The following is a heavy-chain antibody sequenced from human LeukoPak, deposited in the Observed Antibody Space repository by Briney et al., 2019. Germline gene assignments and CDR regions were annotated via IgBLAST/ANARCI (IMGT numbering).Heavy chain of an antibody. Sequence: PGGSLRLSCVASGFTFSSTTMGWVRQAPGRGLEWVSSITAIDGRTYYADSVRGRFTISRDNSKNTLYLQMNSLRAEDTAVYYCAKDHDSSGYYRPGGYFDYWGQGTLVTVSS. V-gene: IGHV3-23*01. CDR3: AKDHDSSGYYRPGGYFDY. D-gene: IGHD3-22*01. J-gene: IGHJ4*02. CDR2: ITAIDGRT. CDR1: GFTFSSTT.